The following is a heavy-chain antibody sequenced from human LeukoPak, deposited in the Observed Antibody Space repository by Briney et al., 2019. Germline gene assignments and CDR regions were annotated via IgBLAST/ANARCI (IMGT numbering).Heavy chain of an antibody. CDR2: IYYSETT. J-gene: IGHJ4*02. Sequence: KTSETLSLTCTVSGGSISSSSYSWGWIRQPPGKGLEWIGSIYYSETTYYNPSLKSRVTISVDTSKIQFSLKLSSVAATDTAVYFCARLRFDFWSGYTHPYFDYWGQGTLVTVSS. CDR3: ARLRFDFWSGYTHPYFDY. D-gene: IGHD3-3*01. V-gene: IGHV4-39*01. CDR1: GGSISSSSYS.